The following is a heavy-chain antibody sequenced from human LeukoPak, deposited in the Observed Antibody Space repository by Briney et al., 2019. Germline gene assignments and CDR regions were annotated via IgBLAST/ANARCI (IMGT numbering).Heavy chain of an antibody. J-gene: IGHJ4*02. V-gene: IGHV4-31*03. D-gene: IGHD3-10*01. CDR3: AREVTMVRGVITHAFDY. CDR2: IYYSGST. CDR1: GGSISSGGYY. Sequence: SQTLSLTCTVSGGSISSGGYYWSWIRQHPGKGLEWIGYIYYSGSTYYNPSLKSRVTISVDTSKNQFSLKLSSVTAADTAVYYCAREVTMVRGVITHAFDYWGQGTLVTVSS.